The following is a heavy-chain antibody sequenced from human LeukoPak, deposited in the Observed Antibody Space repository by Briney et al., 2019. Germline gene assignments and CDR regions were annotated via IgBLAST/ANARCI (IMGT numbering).Heavy chain of an antibody. Sequence: GASVKVSCKASRYMFTDYFMHWVRQAPGQGPEWMGWFNPKSGDKKYARQLQGRVTMTRDTSINTAYMEMSGLTSDDTAVYYCARAQLLTAPAGTFADNWGQGTLVTVSS. V-gene: IGHV1-2*02. J-gene: IGHJ4*02. CDR3: ARAQLLTAPAGTFADN. D-gene: IGHD6-13*01. CDR1: RYMFTDYF. CDR2: FNPKSGDK.